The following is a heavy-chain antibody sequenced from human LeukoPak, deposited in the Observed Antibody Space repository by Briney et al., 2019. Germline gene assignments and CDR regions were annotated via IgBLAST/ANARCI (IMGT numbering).Heavy chain of an antibody. CDR3: ARDGSKDGWWSSDNGFDP. V-gene: IGHV3-48*02. J-gene: IGHJ5*02. Sequence: GGSLRLSCAASGFTFSSYSMNWVRQAPGKGLEWVSYISSSSSTIYYADSVKGRFTISRDNAKNSLYLQMNSLRDEDTAVYYCARDGSKDGWWSSDNGFDPWGQGTLVTVSS. D-gene: IGHD2-15*01. CDR2: ISSSSSTI. CDR1: GFTFSSYS.